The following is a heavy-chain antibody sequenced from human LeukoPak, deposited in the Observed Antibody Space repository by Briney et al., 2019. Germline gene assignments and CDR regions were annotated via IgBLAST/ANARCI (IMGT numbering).Heavy chain of an antibody. CDR3: TRESGSYHGNDY. Sequence: ASVTVSFKASGYTFTGYYMHWVRQAPGQGLEWMGRINPNNGGTNYAQKFQGRVTMTGDTSISTAYMELSSLRSDDTAVYYCTRESGSYHGNDYWGQGTLVTVSS. J-gene: IGHJ4*02. V-gene: IGHV1-2*06. CDR1: GYTFTGYY. D-gene: IGHD1-26*01. CDR2: INPNNGGT.